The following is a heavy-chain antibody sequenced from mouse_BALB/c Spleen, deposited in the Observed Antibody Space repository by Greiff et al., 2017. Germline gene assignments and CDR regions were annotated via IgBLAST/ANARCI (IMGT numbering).Heavy chain of an antibody. V-gene: IGHV2-2*02. CDR2: IWSGGST. Sequence: VKLVESGPGLVQPSQSLSITCTVSGFSLTSYGVHWVRQSPGKGLEWLGVIWSGGSTDYNAAFISRLSISKDNSKSQVFFKMNSLQANDTAIYYCARNFDWYFDVWGAGTTVTVSS. CDR3: ARNFDWYFDV. J-gene: IGHJ1*01. CDR1: GFSLTSYG.